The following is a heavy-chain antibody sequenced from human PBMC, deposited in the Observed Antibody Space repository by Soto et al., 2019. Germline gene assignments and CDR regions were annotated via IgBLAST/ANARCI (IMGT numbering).Heavy chain of an antibody. CDR3: ARVVATPEYDAFDI. V-gene: IGHV3-21*01. D-gene: IGHD5-12*01. Sequence: GGSLRLSCAASGFTFSSYSMNWVRQAPGKGLEWVSSISSSSSYIYYADSVKGRFTISRDNAKNSLYLQMNSLRAEDTAVYYCARVVATPEYDAFDIWGQGTMVTVSS. CDR2: ISSSSSYI. J-gene: IGHJ3*02. CDR1: GFTFSSYS.